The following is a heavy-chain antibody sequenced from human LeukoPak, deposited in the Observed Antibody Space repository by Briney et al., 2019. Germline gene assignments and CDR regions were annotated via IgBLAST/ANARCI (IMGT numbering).Heavy chain of an antibody. CDR3: ARDITMIVVAPVVSFDI. J-gene: IGHJ3*02. D-gene: IGHD3-22*01. CDR1: GYTFTSYG. Sequence: ASVMVSCKASGYTFTSYGISWVRQAPGQGLEWMGWISAYNGNTNYAQKLQGRVTMTTDTSTSTAYMELRSLRSDDTAVYYCARDITMIVVAPVVSFDIWGQGTMVTVSS. V-gene: IGHV1-18*01. CDR2: ISAYNGNT.